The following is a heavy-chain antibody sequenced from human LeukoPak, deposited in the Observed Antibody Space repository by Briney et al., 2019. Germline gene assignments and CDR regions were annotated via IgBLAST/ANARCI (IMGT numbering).Heavy chain of an antibody. Sequence: RAGGSLRLSCAASGFTFSSYSMNWVRQAPGKGLEWVSSISSSSSYIYYADSVKGRFTISRDNAKNSLYLQMNSLRAEDTAVYYCVKVRMGPWAATLDYWGQGTRVTVSS. J-gene: IGHJ4*02. CDR1: GFTFSSYS. CDR3: VKVRMGPWAATLDY. V-gene: IGHV3-21*01. D-gene: IGHD2-15*01. CDR2: ISSSSSYI.